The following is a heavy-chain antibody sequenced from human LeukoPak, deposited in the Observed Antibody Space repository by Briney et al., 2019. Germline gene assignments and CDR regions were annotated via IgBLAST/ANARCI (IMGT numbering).Heavy chain of an antibody. V-gene: IGHV3-21*01. CDR2: ISSSSSYI. D-gene: IGHD6-13*01. J-gene: IGHJ4*02. Sequence: GGSLRLSCAASGFTFSSYSMNWVRPAPGKGLEWVSSISSSSSYIYYADSVKGRFTISRDNAKNSLYLQMNSLRAEDTAVYYCASGSIAADVGYWGQGTLVTVSS. CDR1: GFTFSSYS. CDR3: ASGSIAADVGY.